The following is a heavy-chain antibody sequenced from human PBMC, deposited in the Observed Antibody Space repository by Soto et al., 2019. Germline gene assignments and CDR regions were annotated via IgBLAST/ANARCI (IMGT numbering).Heavy chain of an antibody. J-gene: IGHJ6*02. Sequence: VKVSCKASGYTFTSYGISWVRQAPGQGLEWMGWISAYNGNTNYAQKLQGRVTMTTDTSTSTAYMELRSLRSDDTAVYYCARFDYGDFYHPYGMDVWGQGTTLTVSS. CDR1: GYTFTSYG. CDR3: ARFDYGDFYHPYGMDV. CDR2: ISAYNGNT. V-gene: IGHV1-18*01. D-gene: IGHD4-17*01.